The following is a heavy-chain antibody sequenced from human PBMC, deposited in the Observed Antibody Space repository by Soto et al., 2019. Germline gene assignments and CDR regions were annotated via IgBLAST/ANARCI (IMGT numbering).Heavy chain of an antibody. D-gene: IGHD2-2*01. CDR2: TSNSGGT. Sequence: QVQLQESGPGLVKPSQTLSLTCTVSGGSITSSGYYWSWIRQHPGEGLEWIGFTSNSGGTSYNPSLKSRVTISVDTSSNQFSLNLKSVTAADTAVYYCARGGGSTKVDYWGQGTLVTVSP. CDR1: GGSITSSGYY. CDR3: ARGGGSTKVDY. J-gene: IGHJ4*02. V-gene: IGHV4-31*03.